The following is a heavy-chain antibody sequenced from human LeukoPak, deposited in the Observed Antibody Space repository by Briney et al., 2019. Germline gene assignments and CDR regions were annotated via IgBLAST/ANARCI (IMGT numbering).Heavy chain of an antibody. V-gene: IGHV3-23*01. Sequence: PGGSLRLSCAASGFTFSSYAMSWVRQAPGKGLERVSAISGSGGSTYYADSVKGRFTISRDNAKNSLYLQMNSLRAEDTAVYYCARESGTWGSHPLKAFDIWGQGTMVTVSS. D-gene: IGHD6-13*01. CDR2: ISGSGGST. CDR1: GFTFSSYA. J-gene: IGHJ3*02. CDR3: ARESGTWGSHPLKAFDI.